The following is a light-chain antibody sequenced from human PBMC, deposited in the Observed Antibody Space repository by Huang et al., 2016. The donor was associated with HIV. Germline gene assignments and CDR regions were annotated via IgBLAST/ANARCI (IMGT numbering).Light chain of an antibody. CDR1: QNITKS. Sequence: DIQMTQSPPSLSASVGDRVTFTCRANQNITKSLNWYQHKPGKAPKLLIYTASTLESGVPSRFSGSGYGSRFTLNIGNLQPEDFATYYCQQSFSVPRTFG. V-gene: IGKV1-39*01. CDR2: TAS. CDR3: QQSFSVPRT. J-gene: IGKJ1*01.